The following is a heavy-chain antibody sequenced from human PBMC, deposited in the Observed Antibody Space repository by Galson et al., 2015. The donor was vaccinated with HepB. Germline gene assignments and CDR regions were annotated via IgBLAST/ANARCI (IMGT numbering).Heavy chain of an antibody. D-gene: IGHD5-18*01. CDR2: IYWDDDK. Sequence: PALVKPTQTLTLPCHFSGFSLSTSGVGVGWIRQPPGKALEWLALIYWDDDKRYSPPLKSRLTITKDTSKNQVVLPMTNMDPVDTATYYCAHAIYSYRYYCWFDPWGQGTLVTVSS. J-gene: IGHJ5*02. V-gene: IGHV2-5*02. CDR3: AHAIYSYRYYCWFDP. CDR1: GFSLSTSGVG.